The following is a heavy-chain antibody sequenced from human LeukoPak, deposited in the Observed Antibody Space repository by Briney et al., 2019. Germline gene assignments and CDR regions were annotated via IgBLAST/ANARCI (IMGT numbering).Heavy chain of an antibody. CDR1: GFTFSSYG. J-gene: IGHJ3*02. CDR2: IRYDGSNK. D-gene: IGHD3-10*01. Sequence: SGGSLRLSCAASGFTFSSYGMHWVRQAPGKGLEWVAFIRYDGSNKYYADSVKGRFTISRDNSKNTLYLQMNSLRAEDTAVYYCARVSYYYYGSGSYSQDAFDIWGQGTMVTVSS. CDR3: ARVSYYYYGSGSYSQDAFDI. V-gene: IGHV3-30*02.